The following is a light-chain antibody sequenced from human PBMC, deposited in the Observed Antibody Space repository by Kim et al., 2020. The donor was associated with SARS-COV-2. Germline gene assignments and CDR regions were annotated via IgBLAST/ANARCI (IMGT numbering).Light chain of an antibody. Sequence: ASVGYRVTIACQSSQDIRYYLNWYQQKPGKAPKLLFYDASNLETGVSSRFSVCGSGTDFSFTINSLQPEDIGTYYCQQYDNLPITFGQGTRLEIK. V-gene: IGKV1-33*01. CDR1: QDIRYY. J-gene: IGKJ5*01. CDR2: DAS. CDR3: QQYDNLPIT.